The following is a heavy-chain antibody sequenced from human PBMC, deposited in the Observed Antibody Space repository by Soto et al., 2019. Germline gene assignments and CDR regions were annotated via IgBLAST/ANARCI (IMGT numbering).Heavy chain of an antibody. CDR3: ARGVKMVRGVIGDYYYYGMDV. J-gene: IGHJ6*04. D-gene: IGHD3-10*01. CDR1: GGTFSSYA. Sequence: ASVKVSCKASGGTFSSYAISWVRQAPGQGLEWMGGIIPILGIANYAQKFQGRVTITAAKSTSTAYMELSSLRSEDTAVYYCARGVKMVRGVIGDYYYYGMDVWGEGTTVTVSS. CDR2: IIPILGIA. V-gene: IGHV1-69*10.